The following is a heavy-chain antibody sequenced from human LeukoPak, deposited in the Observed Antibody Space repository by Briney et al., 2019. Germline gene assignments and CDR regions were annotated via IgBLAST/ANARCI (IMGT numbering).Heavy chain of an antibody. CDR2: ISSSSDYI. Sequence: GGSLRLSCTPSVFTFSTSTMNWVRRAPGKGLKWVSSISSSSDYIYYADSVKGLFTISRDNDKNSLYLQMNSLTAEDTAVYYCVTIPNSATFPNWFDPWGQGTLVTVST. CDR1: VFTFSTST. CDR3: VTIPNSATFPNWFDP. D-gene: IGHD2/OR15-2a*01. J-gene: IGHJ5*02. V-gene: IGHV3-21*01.